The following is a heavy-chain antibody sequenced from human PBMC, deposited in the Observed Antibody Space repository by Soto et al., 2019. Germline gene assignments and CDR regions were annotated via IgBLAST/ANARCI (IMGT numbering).Heavy chain of an antibody. D-gene: IGHD3-3*01. CDR1: GGSISSYY. J-gene: IGHJ6*02. V-gene: IGHV4-59*01. Sequence: SETLSLTCTVSGGSISSYYWSWIRQPPGKGLEWIGYIYYSGSTNYNPSLKSRVTISVDTSKNQFSLKLSSVTAADAAVYYCARGPGVLRFLEWLSHYYYGMDVWGQGTTVTVSS. CDR3: ARGPGVLRFLEWLSHYYYGMDV. CDR2: IYYSGST.